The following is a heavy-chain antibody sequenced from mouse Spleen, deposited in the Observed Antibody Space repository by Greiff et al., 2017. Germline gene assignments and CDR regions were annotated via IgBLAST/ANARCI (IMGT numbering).Heavy chain of an antibody. J-gene: IGHJ4*01. CDR1: GFTFSDYG. CDR3: ARPGVRSYYYAMDY. CDR2: ISSGSSTI. D-gene: IGHD2-14*01. V-gene: IGHV5-17*01. Sequence: EVQLVESGGGLVKPGGSLKLSCAASGFTFSDYGMHWVRQAPEKGLEWVAYISSGSSTIYYADTVKGRFTISRDNAKNTLFLQMTSLGSEDTAMYYCARPGVRSYYYAMDYWGQGTSVTVSS.